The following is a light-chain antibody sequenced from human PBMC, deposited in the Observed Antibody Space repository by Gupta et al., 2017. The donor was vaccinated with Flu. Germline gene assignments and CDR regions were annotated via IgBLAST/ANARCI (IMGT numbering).Light chain of an antibody. Sequence: DTQMTQSPSSLSASVGDRVVITCQASQDINNYLNWYQQKSGKAPKLLIYDASNLETGVPSRFSGSGSGTXFTCTIXSLQPEDIATYYCQQYANVPPTFGXGTTVDIK. V-gene: IGKV1-33*01. CDR2: DAS. J-gene: IGKJ3*01. CDR1: QDINNY. CDR3: QQYANVPPT.